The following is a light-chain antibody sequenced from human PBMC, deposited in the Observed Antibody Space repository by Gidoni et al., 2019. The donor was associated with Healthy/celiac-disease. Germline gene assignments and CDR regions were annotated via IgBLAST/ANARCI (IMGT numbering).Light chain of an antibody. CDR3: GTWDSSLYV. Sequence: SVLTQPPSVSAAPGQKVTISCSGSSSNIGNNYVSWYQQLPGTAPKLLIYDNNKRPSGIPDRFSGAKSGTSATLGITGLQTGDEADYYCGTWDSSLYVFGTGTKVTVL. V-gene: IGLV1-51*01. CDR1: SSNIGNNY. J-gene: IGLJ1*01. CDR2: DNN.